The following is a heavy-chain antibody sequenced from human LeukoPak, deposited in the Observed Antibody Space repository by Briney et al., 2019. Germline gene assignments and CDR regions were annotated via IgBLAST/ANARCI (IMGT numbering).Heavy chain of an antibody. CDR3: ARVGNLGYQLPTDY. J-gene: IGHJ4*02. CDR1: GGSISSYY. V-gene: IGHV4-59*01. D-gene: IGHD2-2*01. Sequence: PSETLSLTCTVSGGSISSYYWSWIRQPPGKGLEWIGYIYYSGSTNYNPSLKSRVTISVDTSKNQFSLKLSSVTAADTAVYYCARVGNLGYQLPTDYWGQGTLVTVSS. CDR2: IYYSGST.